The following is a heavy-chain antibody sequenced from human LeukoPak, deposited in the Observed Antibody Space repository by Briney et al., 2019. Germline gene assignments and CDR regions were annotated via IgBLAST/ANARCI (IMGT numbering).Heavy chain of an antibody. J-gene: IGHJ4*02. V-gene: IGHV1-18*01. D-gene: IGHD1-26*01. CDR1: GYPFPSYG. CDR3: ARVSGALAVGATNDY. CDR2: ISAYNGNT. Sequence: ASVKVSCKASGYPFPSYGISWVRQAPGQGLEWMGWISAYNGNTNYAQKLQDRVTVATDRSTSTAYMELRSLRSDDTAVYYCARVSGALAVGATNDYWGQGTLVTVSS.